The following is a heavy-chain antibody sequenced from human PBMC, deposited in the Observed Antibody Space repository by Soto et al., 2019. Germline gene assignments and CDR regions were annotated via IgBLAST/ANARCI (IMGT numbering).Heavy chain of an antibody. CDR1: GYTLTELS. J-gene: IGHJ4*02. Sequence: QVQLVQSGAEVKKPGASVKVSCKVSGYTLTELSMQWVRQAPGKGLEWMGGFDPEDGETIYAQKFQGRVTMTEDTSTDTAYMELSSLRSEDTAVYYCATMGITMVRGVIITSGYYFDYWGQGTLVTVSS. D-gene: IGHD3-10*01. CDR3: ATMGITMVRGVIITSGYYFDY. V-gene: IGHV1-24*01. CDR2: FDPEDGET.